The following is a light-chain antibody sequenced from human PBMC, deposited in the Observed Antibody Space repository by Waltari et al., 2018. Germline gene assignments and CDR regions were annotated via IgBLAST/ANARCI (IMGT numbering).Light chain of an antibody. CDR1: QSISGY. CDR3: QQSYSTPRT. V-gene: IGKV1-39*01. CDR2: GAS. J-gene: IGKJ2*01. Sequence: DIQMTQSPSSLSASVGDRVNITCRASQSISGYLNWYQQKPGKAPKLLIYGASSLQSGVPSRFSGSGSGTDFTLTISSLQPEDFSTYFCQQSYSTPRTFGQGTKLDIK.